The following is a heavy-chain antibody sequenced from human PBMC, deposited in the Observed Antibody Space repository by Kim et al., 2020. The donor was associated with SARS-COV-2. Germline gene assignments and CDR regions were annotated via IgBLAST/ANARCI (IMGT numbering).Heavy chain of an antibody. CDR1: GGSISSYY. D-gene: IGHD4-4*01. Sequence: SETLSLTCTVSGGSISSYYWSWIRQPPGKGLEWIGYIYYSGSTNYNPSLKSRVTISVDTSKNQFSLKLSSVTAADTAVYYCARGRNDYSNYGEGYYYYYYYMDVWGKGTTVTVSS. V-gene: IGHV4-59*01. CDR3: ARGRNDYSNYGEGYYYYYYYMDV. CDR2: IYYSGST. J-gene: IGHJ6*03.